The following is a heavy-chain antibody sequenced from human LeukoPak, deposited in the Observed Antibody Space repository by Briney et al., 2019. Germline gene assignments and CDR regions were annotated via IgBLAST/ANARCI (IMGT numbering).Heavy chain of an antibody. CDR2: INDLGTST. CDR3: ARGGGAYYFDY. Sequence: GGSLTLSCAASGFTFSNYWMHWVRQVPGKGLVWFSRINDLGTSTNYADSVRGRFTVSRDDAKNTLYLQMNSLRAEDTAVYYCARGGGAYYFDYWGRGTLVTVSS. J-gene: IGHJ4*02. V-gene: IGHV3-74*01. CDR1: GFTFSNYW. D-gene: IGHD3-10*01.